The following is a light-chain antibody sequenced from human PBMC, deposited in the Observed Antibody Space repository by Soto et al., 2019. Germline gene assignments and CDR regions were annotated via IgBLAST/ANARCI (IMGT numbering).Light chain of an antibody. V-gene: IGKV3-20*01. Sequence: EIVLTQSPGTLSLSPGERVTLSCRASQTVSSSYFGWFRQRPGQAPRLLIYDTFYRATGIPDRFSASGSGTDFTLTISRLEPEDFAVYYCHQYSGPPYTVGQGTKLEI. CDR3: HQYSGPPYT. CDR1: QTVSSSY. J-gene: IGKJ2*01. CDR2: DTF.